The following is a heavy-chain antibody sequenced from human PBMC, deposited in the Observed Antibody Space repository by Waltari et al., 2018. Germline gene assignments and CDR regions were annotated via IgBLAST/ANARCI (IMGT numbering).Heavy chain of an antibody. CDR3: ARHRSVAGTFDY. CDR2: INAGNGNT. J-gene: IGHJ4*02. D-gene: IGHD1-1*01. V-gene: IGHV1-3*01. CDR1: EGTFSSYA. Sequence: QVQLVQSGAEVKKPGSSVQVSCKASEGTFSSYAISWVRQAPGQRLEWMGWINAGNGNTKYSQKFQGRVTITRDTSASTAYMELSSLRSEDTAVYYCARHRSVAGTFDYWGQGTLVTVSS.